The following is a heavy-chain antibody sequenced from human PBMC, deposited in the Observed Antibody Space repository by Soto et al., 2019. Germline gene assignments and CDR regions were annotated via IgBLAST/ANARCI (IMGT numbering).Heavy chain of an antibody. CDR3: AKDMYYYDCSGYY. D-gene: IGHD3-22*01. CDR1: GFTFSSYA. J-gene: IGHJ4*02. CDR2: VSGSGGRT. V-gene: IGHV3-23*01. Sequence: PGGSLRLSCAASGFTFSSYAVSWVRQAPGNGLGWVSAVSGSGGRTYYADSVKDCLSIYTDKSTHTPYLQMNRLRTTHTSVTECAKDMYYYDCSGYYWGQGTLVTVSS.